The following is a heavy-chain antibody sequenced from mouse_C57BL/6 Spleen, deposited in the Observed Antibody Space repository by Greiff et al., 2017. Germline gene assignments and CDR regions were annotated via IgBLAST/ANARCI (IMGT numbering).Heavy chain of an antibody. J-gene: IGHJ3*01. CDR2: ILPGSGST. CDR3: ARWSSGFAY. Sequence: ELSCKATGYTFTGYWIEWVKQRPGHGLEWIGEILPGSGSTNYNEKFKGKATFTADTSSNTAYMQLSSLTTVDSSIYYCARWSSGFAYWGQGTLVTVSA. CDR1: GYTFTGYW. V-gene: IGHV1-9*01. D-gene: IGHD3-2*02.